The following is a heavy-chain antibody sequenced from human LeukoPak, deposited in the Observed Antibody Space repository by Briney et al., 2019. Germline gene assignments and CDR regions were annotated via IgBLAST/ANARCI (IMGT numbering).Heavy chain of an antibody. CDR1: GFTFSSYS. D-gene: IGHD6-13*01. V-gene: IGHV3-48*01. CDR3: AKDRIAAAGTGD. J-gene: IGHJ4*02. Sequence: GGSLRLSCAASGFTFSSYSMNWVRQAPGEGLEWISYISSLSGTIYYADSVKGRFTISRDNAKSSLYLQMDSLRAEDTAVYYCAKDRIAAAGTGDWGQGTLVTVSS. CDR2: ISSLSGTI.